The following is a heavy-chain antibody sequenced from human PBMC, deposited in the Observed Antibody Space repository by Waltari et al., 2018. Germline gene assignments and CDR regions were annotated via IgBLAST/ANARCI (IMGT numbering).Heavy chain of an antibody. Sequence: QVQLVQSGAEVKKPGSSLKVSCKASGTFSSYAISWVRQAPGQGREWMGGIIPIFGTANDAKKFQGRVTITTDESTSTAYMEVSSLGSEDTAVDYGAEGGFQGVDGLAWGQGTLVTVSS. D-gene: IGHD3-10*01. J-gene: IGHJ4*02. CDR1: GTFSSYA. V-gene: IGHV1-69*05. CDR2: IIPIFGTA. CDR3: AEGGFQGVDGLA.